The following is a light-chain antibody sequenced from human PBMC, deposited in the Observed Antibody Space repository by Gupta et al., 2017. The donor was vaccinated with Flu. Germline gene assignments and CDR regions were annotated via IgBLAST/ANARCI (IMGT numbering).Light chain of an antibody. CDR2: ETN. CDR1: NSNIGIHY. Sequence: QSVLTQPPSLSAAPGQKVTISSSGSNSNIGIHYVSWYQQLPETAPRLLIYETNKRPSGIPDRFSASKSGTSATLGITGLQAGDEADYYCGTWDITLSAWVFGGGTKLTVL. V-gene: IGLV1-51*02. CDR3: GTWDITLSAWV. J-gene: IGLJ3*02.